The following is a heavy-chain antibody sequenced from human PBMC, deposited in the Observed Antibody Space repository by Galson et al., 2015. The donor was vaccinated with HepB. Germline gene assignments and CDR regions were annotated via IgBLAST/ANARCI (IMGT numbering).Heavy chain of an antibody. J-gene: IGHJ4*02. CDR3: AKLGRTTVTRGDLFDY. CDR1: GFTFSSHA. Sequence: SLRLSCAASGFTFSSHAMSWVRQAPGKGLEWVSAISGSGGSTYYADSVKGRFTISRDNSKNTLYLQMNSLRAEDTAVYYCAKLGRTTVTRGDLFDYWGQGTLVTVSS. CDR2: ISGSGGST. D-gene: IGHD4-11*01. V-gene: IGHV3-23*01.